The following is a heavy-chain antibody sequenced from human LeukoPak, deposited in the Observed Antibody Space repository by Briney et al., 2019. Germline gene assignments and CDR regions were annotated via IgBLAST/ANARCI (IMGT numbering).Heavy chain of an antibody. CDR2: ISGGGGNT. J-gene: IGHJ4*02. CDR1: GFTFGTYA. V-gene: IGHV3-23*01. CDR3: AKDRRGCTSTSCYYRFDY. Sequence: GGSLRLSCASSGFTFGTYAMSWVRQAPGKGLEWVSAISGGGGNTYYADSVKGRFTISRDNSKNTLYLHVNSLRAEDTAVYYCAKDRRGCTSTSCYYRFDYWGQGTLVTVSS. D-gene: IGHD2-2*01.